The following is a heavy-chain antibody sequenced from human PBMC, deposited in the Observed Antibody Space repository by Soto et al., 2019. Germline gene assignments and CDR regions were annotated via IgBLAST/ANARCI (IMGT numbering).Heavy chain of an antibody. V-gene: IGHV3-30-3*01. J-gene: IGHJ4*02. D-gene: IGHD2-2*01. CDR1: GFTFSSYA. CDR2: ISYDGSNK. Sequence: GGSLRLSCAASGFTFSSYAMHWVRQAPGKGLEWVAVISYDGSNKYYADSVKGRFTISRDNSKNTLYLQMSSLRAEDTAVYYCATLAAATFDYWGQGTLVTVSS. CDR3: ATLAAATFDY.